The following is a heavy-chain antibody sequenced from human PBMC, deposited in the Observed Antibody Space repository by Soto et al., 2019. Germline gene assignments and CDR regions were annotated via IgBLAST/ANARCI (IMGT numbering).Heavy chain of an antibody. CDR3: AKDHRDNRAEDGTLNNKVEY. J-gene: IGHJ4*02. D-gene: IGHD6-13*01. CDR1: GFTFSSYA. Sequence: PGGSLRLSCAASGFTFSSYAMSWVRQAPGKGLEWVSAISGSGGSTYYADSVKGRFTISRDNSKNTLYLQMNSLRAEDTAVYYCAKDHRDNRAEDGTLNNKVEYWGQGTLVTVSS. V-gene: IGHV3-23*01. CDR2: ISGSGGST.